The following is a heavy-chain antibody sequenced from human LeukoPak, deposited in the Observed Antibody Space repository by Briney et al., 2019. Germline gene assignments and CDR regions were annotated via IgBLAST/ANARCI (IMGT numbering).Heavy chain of an antibody. D-gene: IGHD6-19*01. J-gene: IGHJ4*02. Sequence: SETLSLTCTVSGGSINNYYWSWIRQPPGKGLEWIGYIYYSGSTNYNPSLKSRVTISVDTSKNQYSLKLRYVTAADTAVYYCATSVAVAGEGLDSWGQGTLVTVSS. CDR1: GGSINNYY. CDR3: ATSVAVAGEGLDS. V-gene: IGHV4-59*01. CDR2: IYYSGST.